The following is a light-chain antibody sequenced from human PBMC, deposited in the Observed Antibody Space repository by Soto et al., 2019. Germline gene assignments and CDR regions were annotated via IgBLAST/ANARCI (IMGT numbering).Light chain of an antibody. J-gene: IGKJ2*01. V-gene: IGKV3-11*01. CDR1: QGVSSY. Sequence: EIVLTQSPVTLSLSPGERATLSCRASQGVSSYLAWYQHKPGQAPRLLIYDASNRATGIPAMFSGSGSGTDFTLTISSLQPEYFAVYYCQQRSTWPPYTFGPGTQLEIK. CDR3: QQRSTWPPYT. CDR2: DAS.